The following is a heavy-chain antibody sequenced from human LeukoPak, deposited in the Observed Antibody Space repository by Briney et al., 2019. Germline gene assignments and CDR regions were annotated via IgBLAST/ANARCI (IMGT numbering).Heavy chain of an antibody. CDR2: ISTSSIYI. CDR3: VRVDSSGYGLHWGLDY. D-gene: IGHD3-22*01. CDR1: GFTFSSYS. J-gene: IGHJ4*02. V-gene: IGHV3-21*01. Sequence: GGSLRLSCAASGFTFSSYSMNWVRQAPGKGLEWVSFISTSSIYIYYADSVKGRFTISRDNAKNPLYLQMNSLRAEDTAVYYCVRVDSSGYGLHWGLDYWGQGTLVTVSS.